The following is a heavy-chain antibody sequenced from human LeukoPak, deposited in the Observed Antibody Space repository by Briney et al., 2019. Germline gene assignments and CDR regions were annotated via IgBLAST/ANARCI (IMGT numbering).Heavy chain of an antibody. CDR3: ARGSGQTAPDIVVVPAASAQEFDY. D-gene: IGHD2-2*01. CDR1: GYTFTGYY. V-gene: IGHV1-2*02. Sequence: ASVKVSCKASGYTFTGYYMHWVRQAPGQGLEWMGWINPNSGAPNYAQKFQGRVTMTRDTSISTAYMELSRLRSDDTAVYYCARGSGQTAPDIVVVPAASAQEFDYWGQGTLVTVSS. J-gene: IGHJ4*02. CDR2: INPNSGAP.